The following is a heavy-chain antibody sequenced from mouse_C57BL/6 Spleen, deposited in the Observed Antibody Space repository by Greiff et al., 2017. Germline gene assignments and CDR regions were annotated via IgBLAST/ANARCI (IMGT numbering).Heavy chain of an antibody. V-gene: IGHV1-42*01. CDR2: INPSTGGT. CDR3: ARYSNYVDYYAMDY. J-gene: IGHJ4*01. D-gene: IGHD2-5*01. CDR1: GYSFTGYY. Sequence: VQLQQSGPELVKPGASVKISCKASGYSFTGYYMNWVKQSPEKSLEWIGEINPSTGGTTYNQKFKAKATLTVDKSSSTAYMQLKSLTSEDSAVYYCARYSNYVDYYAMDYWGQGTSVTVSS.